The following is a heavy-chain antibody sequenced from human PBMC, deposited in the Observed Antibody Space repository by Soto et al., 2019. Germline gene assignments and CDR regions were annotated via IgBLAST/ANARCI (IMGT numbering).Heavy chain of an antibody. CDR3: ARDHYGPGWFDP. Sequence: PSETLSLTCTVSGGSFSDYYMSWIRQAPGKGLEWVSYISSSSSYTNYADSVKGRFTISRDNAKNSLYLQMNSLRAEDTAVYYCARDHYGPGWFDPWGQGTLVTVSS. V-gene: IGHV3-11*05. CDR2: ISSSSSYT. D-gene: IGHD3-10*01. J-gene: IGHJ5*02. CDR1: GGSFSDYY.